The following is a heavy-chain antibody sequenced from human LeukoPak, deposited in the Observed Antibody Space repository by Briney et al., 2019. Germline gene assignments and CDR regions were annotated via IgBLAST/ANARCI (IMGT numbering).Heavy chain of an antibody. V-gene: IGHV3-30-3*01. CDR1: GFTFSSYA. J-gene: IGHJ3*02. D-gene: IGHD2-15*01. Sequence: QPGRSLRLSCAASGFTFSSYAMHWVRQAPGKGLEWVAVISYDGSNKYYADSVKGRFTISRDNSKNTPYLQMNSLRAEDTAVYYCARGVGFSHDAFDIWGQGTMVTVSS. CDR2: ISYDGSNK. CDR3: ARGVGFSHDAFDI.